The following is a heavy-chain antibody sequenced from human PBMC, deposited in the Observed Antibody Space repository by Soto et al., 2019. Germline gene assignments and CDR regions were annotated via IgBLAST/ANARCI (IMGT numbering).Heavy chain of an antibody. Sequence: SVKVSCKAPGYTYTSYPSNWVRHSPGQGLEWMGIINPSGGSTSYAQKFQGRVTMTRDTSTSTVYMELSSLRSEDMAVYYCARAYRAVGWFDPRGQGPLVTVHS. V-gene: IGHV1-46*01. CDR1: GYTYTSYP. D-gene: IGHD3-16*02. CDR2: INPSGGST. J-gene: IGHJ5*02. CDR3: ARAYRAVGWFDP.